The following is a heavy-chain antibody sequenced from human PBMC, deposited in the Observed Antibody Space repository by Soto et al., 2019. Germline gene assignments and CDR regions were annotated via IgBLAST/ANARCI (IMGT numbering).Heavy chain of an antibody. Sequence: ASLKVSCKASGYTFTGYYVHCVRQAPGQGLEWMGWINPNSGDTYLAQRFQGRVTMNRDTSIGTAYMELRGLTSDDTAEYYCAKGGAIVAAGTRVYLYNAMDVWAQGTTVTVSS. D-gene: IGHD1-26*01. J-gene: IGHJ6*02. CDR3: AKGGAIVAAGTRVYLYNAMDV. V-gene: IGHV1-2*02. CDR2: INPNSGDT. CDR1: GYTFTGYY.